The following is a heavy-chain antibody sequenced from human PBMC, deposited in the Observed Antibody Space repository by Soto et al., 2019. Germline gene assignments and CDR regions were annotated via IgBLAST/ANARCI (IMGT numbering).Heavy chain of an antibody. J-gene: IGHJ5*02. CDR2: IYYRGST. CDR3: ARSPGVYATHHFDP. D-gene: IGHD2-8*01. CDR1: GGSISGYY. Sequence: PSETLSLTCTVSGGSISGYYWSWIRQSPGKGLEYIGYIYYRGSTNYNPSLKSRVTMSVDTSRNQFSLKVNSVTAADTAVYYCARSPGVYATHHFDPWGQGTLVTVSS. V-gene: IGHV4-59*01.